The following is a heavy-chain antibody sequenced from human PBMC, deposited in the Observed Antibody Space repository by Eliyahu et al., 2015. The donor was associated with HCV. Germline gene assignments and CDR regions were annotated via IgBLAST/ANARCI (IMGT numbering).Heavy chain of an antibody. J-gene: IGHJ4*02. CDR3: ARPSADNSGISKPFDY. V-gene: IGHV1-69*01. CDR1: GGTFXVPML. Sequence: QVQLVQSGAEVRKPGSSVKVSCKASGGTFXVPMLSTGCGRPGRTRAWVGGVGSPLALANYAQKFQGRVTITADESTTTAYMELRSLRSEDTAVYYCARPSADNSGISKPFDYWGQGTLVTVSS. CDR2: SPLALA. D-gene: IGHD6-19*01.